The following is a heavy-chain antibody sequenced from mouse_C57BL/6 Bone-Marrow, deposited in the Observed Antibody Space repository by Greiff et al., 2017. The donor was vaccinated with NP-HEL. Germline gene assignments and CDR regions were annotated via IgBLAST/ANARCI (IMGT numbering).Heavy chain of an antibody. CDR3: ARHDDYGRRAMDD. Sequence: VQRVESGPGLVAPSQSLSITCTVSGFSLTSYGVHWVRQPPGKGLEWLVVIWSDGSTTYNSALKSRLSISKDNAKSQVFLKMNSLQTDDTAMYYCARHDDYGRRAMDDWGQGTSVTVSS. J-gene: IGHJ4*01. V-gene: IGHV2-6-1*01. CDR1: GFSLTSYG. D-gene: IGHD1-1*01. CDR2: IWSDGST.